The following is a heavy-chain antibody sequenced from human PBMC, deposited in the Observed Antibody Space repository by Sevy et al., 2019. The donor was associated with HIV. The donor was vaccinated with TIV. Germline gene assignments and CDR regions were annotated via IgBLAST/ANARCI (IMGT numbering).Heavy chain of an antibody. CDR1: GFTFSNYA. Sequence: GGSLRLSCAASGFTFSNYAMNWVRQAPGKGLEWVSGISGGGGSGDKTNDGDSVKGRFTISRDDSKNSLYLQLKSLKAEDTAIYYCARKYDSSGYFDYWGQGTLVTVSS. CDR2: ISGGGGSGDKT. CDR3: ARKYDSSGYFDY. V-gene: IGHV3-23*01. J-gene: IGHJ4*02. D-gene: IGHD3-22*01.